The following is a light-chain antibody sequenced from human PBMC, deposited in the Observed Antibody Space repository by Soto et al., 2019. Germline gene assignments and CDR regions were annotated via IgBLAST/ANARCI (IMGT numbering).Light chain of an antibody. Sequence: NFMLTQPHSVSESPGKTVTISCTRLSGSVVSNYVQLYQQRPGSAPTTVIYEDNRRPSGVPDRFSGSVDSSSNSASLTISGLKTEDEADYYCQSYDGSEEVFGGGTKLTVL. CDR2: EDN. CDR3: QSYDGSEEV. V-gene: IGLV6-57*04. CDR1: SGSVVSNY. J-gene: IGLJ3*02.